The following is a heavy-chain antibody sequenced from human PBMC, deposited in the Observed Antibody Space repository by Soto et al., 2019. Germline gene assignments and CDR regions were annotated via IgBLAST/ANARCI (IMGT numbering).Heavy chain of an antibody. Sequence: GGSLRLSCEASGFTFTSYAMHWVRQAPGKGLEWVAVISDDGRNYYYADSVKGRFTISRDNSKNTLFLQMNSLRAEDTAVYYCAKVHWNFLVYYFDYWGQGTLVTVSS. CDR1: GFTFTSYA. J-gene: IGHJ4*02. D-gene: IGHD1-7*01. CDR2: ISDDGRNY. V-gene: IGHV3-30*18. CDR3: AKVHWNFLVYYFDY.